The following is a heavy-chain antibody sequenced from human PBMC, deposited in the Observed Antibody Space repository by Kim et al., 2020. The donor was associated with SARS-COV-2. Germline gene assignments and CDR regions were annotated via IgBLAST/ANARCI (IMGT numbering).Heavy chain of an antibody. D-gene: IGHD1-26*01. CDR2: IYYSGST. J-gene: IGHJ4*02. CDR3: ASDRIVGATYFDY. CDR1: GGYINSSSYY. Sequence: SQTLSLTCTVSGGYINSSSYYWGWIRQPPGKGLEWIGSIYYSGSTYYNPSLKSRVTISVDTSKNQFSLKLSSVTAADTAVYYCASDRIVGATYFDYWGQGTLVTVSS. V-gene: IGHV4-39*01.